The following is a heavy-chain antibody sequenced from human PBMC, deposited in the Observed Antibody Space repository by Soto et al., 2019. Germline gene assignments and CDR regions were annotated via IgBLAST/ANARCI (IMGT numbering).Heavy chain of an antibody. Sequence: ASVKVSCKASGYSFITSYYMHWVRQAPGQGLEWMGIINPTGSMTKYSQRFQGRLTMTRDTSTSTDYMELTTLTSEDTAVYFCARDTGYDHDAFDIWGHGTMVTVSS. D-gene: IGHD5-12*01. CDR2: INPTGSMT. V-gene: IGHV1-46*01. CDR3: ARDTGYDHDAFDI. CDR1: GYSFITSYY. J-gene: IGHJ3*02.